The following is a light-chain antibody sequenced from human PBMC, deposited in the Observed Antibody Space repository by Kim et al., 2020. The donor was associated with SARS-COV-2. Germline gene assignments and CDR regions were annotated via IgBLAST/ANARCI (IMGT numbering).Light chain of an antibody. CDR1: QGISSY. Sequence: AIRMTQSPSSFSASTGDRVTITCRASQGISSYLAWYQQKPGKAPKLLIYAASTLQSGVPSRFSGSGSGTDFTLTISCLQSEDFATYYCQQYYSYPLGFGGGTKGGYQT. J-gene: IGKJ4*01. CDR2: AAS. V-gene: IGKV1-8*01. CDR3: QQYYSYPLG.